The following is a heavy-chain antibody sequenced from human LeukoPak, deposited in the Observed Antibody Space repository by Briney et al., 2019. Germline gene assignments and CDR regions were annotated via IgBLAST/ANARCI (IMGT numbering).Heavy chain of an antibody. D-gene: IGHD5-12*01. J-gene: IGHJ5*02. CDR3: ARDSRLEGGFDP. Sequence: ASVKVSCKASGGTFSSYAISWVRQAPGQGLEWMGIINPSGGSTSYAQKFQGRVTMTRDTSTSTVYMELSSLRSEDTAVYYCARDSRLEGGFDPWGQGTLVTVSS. CDR2: INPSGGST. CDR1: GGTFSSYA. V-gene: IGHV1-46*01.